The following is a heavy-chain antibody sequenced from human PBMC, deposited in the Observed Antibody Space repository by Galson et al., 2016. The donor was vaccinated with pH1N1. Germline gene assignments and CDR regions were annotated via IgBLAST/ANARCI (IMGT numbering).Heavy chain of an antibody. CDR3: ARDNHYYYYGMDV. J-gene: IGHJ6*02. CDR1: GFTFSSYS. CDR2: ISSSSSTI. Sequence: SLRLSCAASGFTFSSYSMNWVRQAPGKGLEWVSYISSSSSTIYYADSVKGRFTISRDNAKNSLYLQMNSLRAEDTAVYYCARDNHYYYYGMDVWGQGTTVTVSS. V-gene: IGHV3-48*01. D-gene: IGHD1-14*01.